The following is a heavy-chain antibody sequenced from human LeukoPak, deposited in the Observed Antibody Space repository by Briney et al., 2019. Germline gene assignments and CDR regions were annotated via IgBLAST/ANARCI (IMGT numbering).Heavy chain of an antibody. CDR3: ARRFLRRWFDP. V-gene: IGHV4-34*01. CDR2: INHTGST. D-gene: IGHD3-10*01. J-gene: IGHJ5*02. CDR1: GGSFSGYY. Sequence: SETLSLTCAVYGGSFSGYYWSWIRQPPGKGLEWIGEINHTGSTNYNPSLKSRATISVDTSKNQFSLKLSSVTAADTAVYYCARRFLRRWFDPWGQGTLVTVSS.